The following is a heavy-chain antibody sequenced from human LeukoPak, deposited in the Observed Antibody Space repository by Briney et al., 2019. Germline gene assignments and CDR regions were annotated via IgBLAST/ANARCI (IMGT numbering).Heavy chain of an antibody. CDR1: GFTFSSYA. V-gene: IGHV3-23*01. CDR3: AKVGLLWFGETDY. D-gene: IGHD3-10*01. CDR2: ISGSGGST. J-gene: IGHJ4*02. Sequence: GGSLRLSCAASGFTFSSYAMSWVRQAPGKGLEWVSAISGSGGSTYYADSVKGRFTISRDNPKNTLYLQMNSLRAEDTAVYYCAKVGLLWFGETDYWGQGTLVTVSS.